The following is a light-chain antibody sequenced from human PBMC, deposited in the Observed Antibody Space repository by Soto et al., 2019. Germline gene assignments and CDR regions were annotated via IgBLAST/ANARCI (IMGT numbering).Light chain of an antibody. CDR2: GAS. Sequence: EIVMTLCPATLTVSRGERATLSCRASQSVSSNLAWYQQKPGQAPRLLIYGASTRATGIPARFSGSGSRTEFTLTISSPPSDDFAVYYCQQYKNWPPRAFGQGTKVDIK. V-gene: IGKV3-15*01. J-gene: IGKJ1*01. CDR1: QSVSSN. CDR3: QQYKNWPPRA.